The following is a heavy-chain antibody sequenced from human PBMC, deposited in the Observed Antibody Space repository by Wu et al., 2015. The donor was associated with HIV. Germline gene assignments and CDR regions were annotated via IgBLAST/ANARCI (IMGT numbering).Heavy chain of an antibody. Sequence: VQLVQSGAEVKKPGASVKVSCKASGYTFTNYDISWVRQAPGQGLEWMGWIIPQNGDTDLAPNVQNRVSMTTDASTNLAYMELRTLTSDDTAMYFCARVQFDPDYYTYFDLWGQGTLVTVSS. CDR3: ARVQFDPDYYTYFDL. CDR2: IIPQNGDT. V-gene: IGHV1-18*01. D-gene: IGHD4/OR15-4a*01. J-gene: IGHJ2*01. CDR1: GYTFTNYD.